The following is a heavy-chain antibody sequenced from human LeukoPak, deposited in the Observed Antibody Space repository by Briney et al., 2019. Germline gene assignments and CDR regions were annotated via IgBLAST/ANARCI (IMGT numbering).Heavy chain of an antibody. CDR2: INPSGGST. Sequence: PGGSLRLSCTASGFTFSSYAMSWVRQAPGQGLEWMGIINPSGGSTTYAQKFQGRVTMTRDTSTSTVYMELSSLRSEDTAVYYCARAYYHDSSDYYFPLDYWGQGTLVTVSS. D-gene: IGHD3-22*01. V-gene: IGHV1-46*01. CDR1: GFTFSSYA. CDR3: ARAYYHDSSDYYFPLDY. J-gene: IGHJ4*02.